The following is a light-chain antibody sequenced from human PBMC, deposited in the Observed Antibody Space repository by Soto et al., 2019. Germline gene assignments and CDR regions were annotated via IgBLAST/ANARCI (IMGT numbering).Light chain of an antibody. CDR2: GVT. CDR3: CSYAGSYTLV. Sequence: QSALTQPRSVSGSPGQSVTISCTGTSSDVGGSNYVSWYQQHPGKVPKLLISGVTKRPSGVPDRFSGSKSGNTASLTISGLQAEDEADYYCCSYAGSYTLVFGGGTKLTVL. V-gene: IGLV2-11*01. J-gene: IGLJ2*01. CDR1: SSDVGGSNY.